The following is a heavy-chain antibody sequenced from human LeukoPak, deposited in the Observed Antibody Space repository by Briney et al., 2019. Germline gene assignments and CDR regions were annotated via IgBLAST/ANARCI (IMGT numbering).Heavy chain of an antibody. D-gene: IGHD3-10*01. V-gene: IGHV5-51*01. Sequence: GESLKISCKGSGYSFTSYWIGWVRQMPGKGLEWMGIIYPGDPDTRYSPSSQGQVTISADKSISTAYLQWSSLKASDTAMYYCARQLYGSGSPFDYWGQGTLVTVSS. CDR3: ARQLYGSGSPFDY. CDR2: IYPGDPDT. J-gene: IGHJ4*02. CDR1: GYSFTSYW.